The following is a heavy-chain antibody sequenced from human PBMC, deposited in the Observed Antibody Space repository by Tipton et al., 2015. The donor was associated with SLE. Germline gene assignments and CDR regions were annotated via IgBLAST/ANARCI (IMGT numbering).Heavy chain of an antibody. CDR2: IYYSGRT. D-gene: IGHD5-24*01. Sequence: TLSLTCTVSGGSISRSSYFWGWIRQPPGKGLGWIGSIYYSGRTYYNPSLKSRVTISVDTSKNQFSLRLSSVTAADTAVYYCARQRDPQRAFDIWGQGTMVTVSS. CDR1: GGSISRSSYF. CDR3: ARQRDPQRAFDI. V-gene: IGHV4-39*01. J-gene: IGHJ3*02.